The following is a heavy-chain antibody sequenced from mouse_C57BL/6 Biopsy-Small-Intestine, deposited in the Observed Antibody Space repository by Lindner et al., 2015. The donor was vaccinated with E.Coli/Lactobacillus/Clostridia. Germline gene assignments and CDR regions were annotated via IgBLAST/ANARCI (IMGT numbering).Heavy chain of an antibody. Sequence: VQLQESGPGLVKPSQTVFLTCTVSGISITTGNYRWNWIRQFPGNKLEWVGYIYYSGTSSYNPSLTSRTTITRDTPKNQFFLEMNSLTAEDTATHYCARDGGYYGSPYAMDYWGQGTSVTVSS. V-gene: IGHV3-5*01. CDR1: GISITTGNYR. D-gene: IGHD1-1*01. J-gene: IGHJ4*01. CDR2: IYYSGTS. CDR3: ARDGGYYGSPYAMDY.